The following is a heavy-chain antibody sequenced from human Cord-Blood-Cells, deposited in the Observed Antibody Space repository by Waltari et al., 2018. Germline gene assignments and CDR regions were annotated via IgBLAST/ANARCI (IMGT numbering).Heavy chain of an antibody. D-gene: IGHD7-27*01. CDR2: IYYSGST. V-gene: IGHV4-39*01. CDR3: ARHSTGAFDY. J-gene: IGHJ4*02. CDR1: GCSISSSSSY. Sequence: QLQLQESGPGLVKPSETLSLTCTVSGCSISSSSSYWGWIRQPPGKGLEWIGSIYYSGSTYYNPSLKSRVTISVDTSKNQFSLKLSSVTAADTAVYYCARHSTGAFDYWGQGTLVTVSS.